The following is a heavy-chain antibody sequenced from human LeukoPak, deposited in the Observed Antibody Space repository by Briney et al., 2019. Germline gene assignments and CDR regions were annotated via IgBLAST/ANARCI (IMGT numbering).Heavy chain of an antibody. CDR1: GGSISSSSYY. Sequence: VKPSETLSLTCTVSGGSISSSSYYWGWIRQPPGKGLEWIGSIYYSGSTYYNPSLKSRVTISVDTSKNQFPLKLSSVTAADTAVYYCARTRIHYFDYWGQGTLVTVSS. CDR3: ARTRIHYFDY. V-gene: IGHV4-39*01. CDR2: IYYSGST. D-gene: IGHD3-3*02. J-gene: IGHJ4*02.